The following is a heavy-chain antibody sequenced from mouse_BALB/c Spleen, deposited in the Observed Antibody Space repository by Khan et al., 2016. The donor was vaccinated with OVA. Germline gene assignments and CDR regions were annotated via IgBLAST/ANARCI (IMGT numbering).Heavy chain of an antibody. CDR1: GFTFSTYG. J-gene: IGHJ3*01. D-gene: IGHD1-1*02. CDR2: ISSGGHYT. V-gene: IGHV5-6*01. Sequence: EVELVESGGDLVKTGGSLKLSCAASGFTFSTYGMSWVRQTPDKRLEWVATISSGGHYTYYIDSVKGRFTISRDNAKNILYLQMTSLRSEDTAIYYCARRAYYYNSEGFAYWGQGTLVTVSA. CDR3: ARRAYYYNSEGFAY.